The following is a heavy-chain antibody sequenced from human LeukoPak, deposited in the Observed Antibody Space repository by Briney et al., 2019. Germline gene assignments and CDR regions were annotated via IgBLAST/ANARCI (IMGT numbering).Heavy chain of an antibody. D-gene: IGHD3-3*01. CDR3: ATGTKFLEWLLSQSSGFNI. CDR1: SGSISNTDNY. CDR2: VYYSGIT. J-gene: IGHJ3*02. Sequence: SETLSLTCTVSSGSISNTDNYWGWVRQPPGRGLEWIATVYYSGITHYNPSLDSRITVSVDTLKDQFSLRLSSVTAADTAVYYCATGTKFLEWLLSQSSGFNIWGQGTLVTVSS. V-gene: IGHV4-39*01.